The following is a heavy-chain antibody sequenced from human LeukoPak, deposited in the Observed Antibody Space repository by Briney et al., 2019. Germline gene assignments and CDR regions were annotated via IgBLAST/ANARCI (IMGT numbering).Heavy chain of an antibody. V-gene: IGHV3-30*18. D-gene: IGHD6-13*01. Sequence: GGSLRLSCAASGFTFSSYGMHWVRQAPGKGLEWVAVISYDGSNKYYADSVKGRFTISRDNSKNTLYLQMNSLRAEDTAVYYCAKCPEYSSSWYYYYGMDVWGQGTTVTVSS. CDR1: GFTFSSYG. J-gene: IGHJ6*02. CDR2: ISYDGSNK. CDR3: AKCPEYSSSWYYYYGMDV.